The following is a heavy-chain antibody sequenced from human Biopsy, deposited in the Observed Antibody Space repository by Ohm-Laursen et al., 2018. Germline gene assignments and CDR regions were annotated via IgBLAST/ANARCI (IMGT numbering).Heavy chain of an antibody. J-gene: IGHJ3*02. CDR3: ARVRGSGFFAIDI. Sequence: SQTLSLTCSVSGGSVRGYYWSWIRQTSGTGLAWIGHIFDDGATNYSPSPSLQGRVTLSIDTSENTFSLTLTSLTRADTGVYYCARVRGSGFFAIDIWGRGTTVSVSS. CDR2: IFDDGAT. V-gene: IGHV4-59*02. D-gene: IGHD3-3*01. CDR1: GGSVRGYY.